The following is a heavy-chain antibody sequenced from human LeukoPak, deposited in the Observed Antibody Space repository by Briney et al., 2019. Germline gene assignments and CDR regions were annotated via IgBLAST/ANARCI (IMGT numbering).Heavy chain of an antibody. J-gene: IGHJ4*02. CDR2: ISSSGSTI. CDR3: AREAQIITMVRGYFDY. V-gene: IGHV3-48*04. D-gene: IGHD3-10*01. Sequence: GGSLRLSCAASGFTFSSYSMNWVRQAPGKGLEWVSYISSSGSTIYYADSVKGRFTISRDNAKNSLYLQMNSLRAEDTAVYYCAREAQIITMVRGYFDYWGQGTLVTVSS. CDR1: GFTFSSYS.